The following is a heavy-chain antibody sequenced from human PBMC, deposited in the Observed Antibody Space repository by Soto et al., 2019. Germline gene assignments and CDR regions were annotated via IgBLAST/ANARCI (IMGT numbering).Heavy chain of an antibody. CDR1: GDSVSSISVA. D-gene: IGHD2-15*01. CDR3: ARARKDPVLYCCCGSCYNWFDS. J-gene: IGHJ5*01. CDR2: AYYRSKWYN. Sequence: SQTLSLTCALSGDSVSSISVAWNWIRQSPSRGLEWLGRAYYRSKWYNDYAVSVKSRITINPDTSKNQFSLQLNSVTPEDTAVYYCARARKDPVLYCCCGSCYNWFDSCGQRSVVTVSS. V-gene: IGHV6-1*01.